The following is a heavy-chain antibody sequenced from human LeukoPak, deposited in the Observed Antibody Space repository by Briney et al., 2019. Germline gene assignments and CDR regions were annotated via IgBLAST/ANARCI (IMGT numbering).Heavy chain of an antibody. J-gene: IGHJ4*02. V-gene: IGHV4-34*01. CDR3: ANGYSSGWNDY. CDR1: GGSFSGYY. Sequence: PSETLSLTCAVYGGSFSGYYWSWIRQPPGKGLEWIGEINHSGSTNYNPSLKSRVTISVDTSKNQFSLKLSSVTAADTAVYYCANGYSSGWNDYWGQGTLVTVSS. D-gene: IGHD6-19*01. CDR2: INHSGST.